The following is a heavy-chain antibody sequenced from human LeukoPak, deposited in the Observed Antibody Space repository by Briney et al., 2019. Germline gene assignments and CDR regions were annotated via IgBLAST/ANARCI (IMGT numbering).Heavy chain of an antibody. CDR1: GFTFSSYG. Sequence: AGGSLRLSCATSGFTFSSYGMHWVRQAPVKGLEWVAVISYDGSNKYYADSVKGRFTISRDNSKNTLYLQMNSLRAEDTAVYYCAKDNVLRYFDWLSPAFDIWGQGTMVTVSS. V-gene: IGHV3-30*18. D-gene: IGHD3-9*01. CDR2: ISYDGSNK. CDR3: AKDNVLRYFDWLSPAFDI. J-gene: IGHJ3*02.